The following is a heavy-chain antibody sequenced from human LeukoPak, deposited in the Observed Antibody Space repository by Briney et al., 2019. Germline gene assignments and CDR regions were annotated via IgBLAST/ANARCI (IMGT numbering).Heavy chain of an antibody. CDR3: ARAVGRATMVRGVMNY. J-gene: IGHJ4*02. Sequence: VASVKVSCKASGGTFSSYAISWVQQAPGQGLEWMGGIIPIFGTANYAQKFQGRVTITADESTSTAYMELSSLRSEDTAVYYCARAVGRATMVRGVMNYWGQGTLVTVSS. CDR1: GGTFSSYA. V-gene: IGHV1-69*13. CDR2: IIPIFGTA. D-gene: IGHD3-10*01.